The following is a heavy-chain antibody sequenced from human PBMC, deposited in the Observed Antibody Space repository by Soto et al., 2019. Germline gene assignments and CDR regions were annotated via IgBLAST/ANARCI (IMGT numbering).Heavy chain of an antibody. V-gene: IGHV3-33*01. Sequence: LSLTCAASGFTFSSYGMHWVRQAPGKGLEWVAVIWYDGSNKYYADSVKGRFTISRDNSKNTLYLQMNSLRAEDTAVYYCARVSFAGAEAKWGIAVAGTWPAFDIWGQGTMVTVSS. CDR3: ARVSFAGAEAKWGIAVAGTWPAFDI. D-gene: IGHD6-19*01. CDR2: IWYDGSNK. CDR1: GFTFSSYG. J-gene: IGHJ3*02.